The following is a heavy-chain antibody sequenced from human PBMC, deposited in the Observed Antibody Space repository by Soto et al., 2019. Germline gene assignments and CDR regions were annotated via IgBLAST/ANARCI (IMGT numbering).Heavy chain of an antibody. V-gene: IGHV4-4*07. CDR1: GGSVTSYY. CDR3: ARDSGYDAGMDV. D-gene: IGHD5-12*01. Sequence: QVQLQESGPGLVKPSETLSLTCTVSGGSVTSYYWNWIRQPAGKGLEWIGRIYSGGSTNDNPSLKSRVTMSVDTAKNQFSRKLTSVTAADTAVYYCARDSGYDAGMDVWGQGTTVTVSS. CDR2: IYSGGST. J-gene: IGHJ6*02.